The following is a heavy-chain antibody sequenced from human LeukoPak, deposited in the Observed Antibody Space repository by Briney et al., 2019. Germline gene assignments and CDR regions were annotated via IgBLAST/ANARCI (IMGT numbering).Heavy chain of an antibody. Sequence: EASVKVSCKASGYTFTGYYMHWVRQAPGQGLEWMGWINPNSGGTNYAQKFQGRVTMTRDTSISTAYMDLSRLRSDDTAVYYCARGMGVLVPAATWFDPWGQGTLVTVSS. CDR3: ARGMGVLVPAATWFDP. V-gene: IGHV1-2*02. J-gene: IGHJ5*02. CDR1: GYTFTGYY. CDR2: INPNSGGT. D-gene: IGHD2-2*01.